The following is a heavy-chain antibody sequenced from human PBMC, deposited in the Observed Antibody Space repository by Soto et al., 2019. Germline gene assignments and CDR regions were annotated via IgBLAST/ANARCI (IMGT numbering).Heavy chain of an antibody. D-gene: IGHD1-7*01. J-gene: IGHJ4*02. CDR3: ARHAPNWNYASFFDY. Sequence: SETLSLTCTVSGGSISSSSYYWGWIRQPPGKGLEWIGSIYYSGSTYYNPSLKSRVTISVDTSKNQFSLKLSSVTAADTAVYYCARHAPNWNYASFFDYWGQGTLVTVSS. CDR2: IYYSGST. CDR1: GGSISSSSYY. V-gene: IGHV4-39*01.